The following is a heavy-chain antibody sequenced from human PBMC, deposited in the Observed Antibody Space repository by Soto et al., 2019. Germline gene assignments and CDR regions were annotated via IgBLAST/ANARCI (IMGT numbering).Heavy chain of an antibody. V-gene: IGHV6-1*01. Sequence: PSQTLSLTCAISGDSVSSNTASWNWIRQSPSRGLEWLGRTYFRSKWYNDYAVSVRSRIIINPDTSNNQFSLQLNSVTPEETPVYFCAKGGNRGPKTGYAFDPWGQGIMVTVSS. D-gene: IGHD5-12*01. CDR2: TYFRSKWYN. CDR1: GDSVSSNTAS. J-gene: IGHJ5*02. CDR3: AKGGNRGPKTGYAFDP.